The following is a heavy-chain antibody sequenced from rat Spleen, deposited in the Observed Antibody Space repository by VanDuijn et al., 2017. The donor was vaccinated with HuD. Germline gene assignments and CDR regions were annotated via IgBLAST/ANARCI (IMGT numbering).Heavy chain of an antibody. Sequence: EVQLVESGGGLVQPGRSLKLSCAVSGFTFSNYDMAWIRQAPGKGLEWIASITLNDGSTYYPDSVKGRFTISRDNAENTVYLQMDSLRSEDTATYYCTAHGNRVSRFAYWGQGTLVTVSS. CDR1: GFTFSNYD. V-gene: IGHV5-29*01. J-gene: IGHJ3*01. D-gene: IGHD1-4*01. CDR3: TAHGNRVSRFAY. CDR2: ITLNDGST.